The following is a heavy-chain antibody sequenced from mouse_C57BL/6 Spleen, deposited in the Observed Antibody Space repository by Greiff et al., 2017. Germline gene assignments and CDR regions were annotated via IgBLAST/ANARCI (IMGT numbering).Heavy chain of an antibody. D-gene: IGHD2-5*01. CDR3: TDYSNWFAY. CDR1: GFTFSNYW. J-gene: IGHJ3*01. CDR2: IRLKSDNYAT. V-gene: IGHV6-3*01. Sequence: EVQRVESGGGLVQPGGSMKLSCVASGFTFSNYWMNWVRQSPEKGLEWVAQIRLKSDNYATHYAESVKGRFTISRDDSKSSVYLQMNNLRAEDTGIYYCTDYSNWFAYWGQGTLVTVSA.